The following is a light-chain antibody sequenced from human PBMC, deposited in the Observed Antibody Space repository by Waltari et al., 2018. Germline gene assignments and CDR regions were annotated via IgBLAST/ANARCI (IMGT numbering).Light chain of an antibody. J-gene: IGLJ3*02. CDR2: EGS. Sequence: QSVLTHPASASGSPGQSITTACTGIRRYVRSYNLVSCYQQHPRKAPKHMIYEGSERPSWVFNRCSGSKSGNTASLTISGLQDEDEAEYYCCSYAGSSTPNGVFGGGTKLTVL. CDR1: RRYVRSYNL. V-gene: IGLV2-23*01. CDR3: CSYAGSSTPNGV.